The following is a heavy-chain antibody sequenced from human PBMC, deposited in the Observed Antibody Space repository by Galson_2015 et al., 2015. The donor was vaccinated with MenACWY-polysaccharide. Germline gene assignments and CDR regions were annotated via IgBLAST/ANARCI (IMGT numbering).Heavy chain of an antibody. V-gene: IGHV4-59*12. CDR3: ARIPSTGTSFGWFDP. J-gene: IGHJ5*02. Sequence: ETLSLTCTVSGGSISRYYWSWIRQPPGKGLAWIGYIFYTGSTNYNPSLKSRLTISLDTSENQFSLQLNSVTAADTAVYYCARIPSTGTSFGWFDPWGQGTLVTVSS. CDR1: GGSISRYY. CDR2: IFYTGST. D-gene: IGHD4-17*01.